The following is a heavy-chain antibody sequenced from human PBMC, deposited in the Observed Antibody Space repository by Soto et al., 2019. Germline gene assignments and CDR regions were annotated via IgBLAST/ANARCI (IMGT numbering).Heavy chain of an antibody. Sequence: GDSGEVSLKAYNARLSSHFIHLVRQAAGEGLEWMGVIRPGPNRAGDSKEFQGGLTLTSDMAGRTVYIQLSSLRSDDTAVYYCAGSSSRLSSVVAAYWGQGTLVTVTS. CDR1: NARLSSHF. CDR3: AGSSSRLSSVVAAY. CDR2: IRPGPNRA. D-gene: IGHD2-15*01. V-gene: IGHV1-46*01. J-gene: IGHJ4*02.